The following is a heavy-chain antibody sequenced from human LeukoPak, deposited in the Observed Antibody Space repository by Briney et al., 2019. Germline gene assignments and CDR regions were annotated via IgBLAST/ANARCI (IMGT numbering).Heavy chain of an antibody. CDR2: LYYSGST. Sequence: PSETLSLTCTVSGVSISSSNYYWGWIRQPPGEGLEWIGYLYYSGSTYYNPSLKSRVTMSVDTSKNQFSLKLSSVTAADTAVYYCARYYSGSYGFDYWGQGTLVTVSS. D-gene: IGHD1-26*01. J-gene: IGHJ4*02. CDR1: GVSISSSNYY. CDR3: ARYYSGSYGFDY. V-gene: IGHV4-39*01.